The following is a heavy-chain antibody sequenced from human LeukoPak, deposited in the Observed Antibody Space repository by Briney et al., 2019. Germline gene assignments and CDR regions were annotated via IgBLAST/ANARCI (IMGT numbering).Heavy chain of an antibody. D-gene: IGHD3-22*01. CDR2: IYHSGST. CDR3: ARGSAYYYDSSGHPIVGVDDAFDI. V-gene: IGHV4-4*02. Sequence: PSQTLSLTCAVSGGSISSSNWWSWVRQPPGKGLEWIGEIYHSGSTNYNPSLKSRVTISVDKSKNQFSLKLSSVTAADTAVYYCARGSAYYYDSSGHPIVGVDDAFDIWGQGTMVTVSS. J-gene: IGHJ3*02. CDR1: GGSISSSNW.